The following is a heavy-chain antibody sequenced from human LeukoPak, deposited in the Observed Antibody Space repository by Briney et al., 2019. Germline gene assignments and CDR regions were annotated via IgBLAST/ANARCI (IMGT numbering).Heavy chain of an antibody. CDR1: GYTLTELS. CDR2: FDPEDGET. Sequence: ASVKVSCKVSGYTLTELSMHWVRQAPGKGLEWTGGFDPEDGETIYAQKFQGRVTMTEDTSTDTAYMELSSLRSEDTAVYYCATRPLALDYGDSLNLDYWGQGTLVTVSS. D-gene: IGHD4-17*01. J-gene: IGHJ4*02. CDR3: ATRPLALDYGDSLNLDY. V-gene: IGHV1-24*01.